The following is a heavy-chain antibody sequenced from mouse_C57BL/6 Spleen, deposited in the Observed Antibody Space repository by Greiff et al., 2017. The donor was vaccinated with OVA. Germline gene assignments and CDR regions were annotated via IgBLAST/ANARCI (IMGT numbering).Heavy chain of an antibody. D-gene: IGHD1-1*01. V-gene: IGHV1-54*01. CDR2: INPGSGGT. CDR1: GYAFTNYL. Sequence: QVQLQQSGAELVRPGTSVKVSCKASGYAFTNYLIEWVKQRPGQGLEWIGVINPGSGGTNYNEKFKGKATLTADKSSSTAYMQLSSLTSEDSAVYFGARGLILPDYYAMDYWGQGTSVTVSS. J-gene: IGHJ4*01. CDR3: ARGLILPDYYAMDY.